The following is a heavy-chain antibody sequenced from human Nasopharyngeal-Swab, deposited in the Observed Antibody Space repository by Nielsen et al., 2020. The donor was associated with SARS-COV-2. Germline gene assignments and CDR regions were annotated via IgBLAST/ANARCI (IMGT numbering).Heavy chain of an antibody. V-gene: IGHV3-23*01. CDR1: GFTFSSYA. D-gene: IGHD5-12*01. Sequence: GESLKISCAASGFTFSSYAMSWVRQAPGKGLEWVSAISGSGGSTHYADSVKGRFTISRDNAKNSLYLQMNSLRAEDTAVYYCARVDIVATILRYYYYGMDVWGQGTTVTVSS. CDR2: ISGSGGST. CDR3: ARVDIVATILRYYYYGMDV. J-gene: IGHJ6*02.